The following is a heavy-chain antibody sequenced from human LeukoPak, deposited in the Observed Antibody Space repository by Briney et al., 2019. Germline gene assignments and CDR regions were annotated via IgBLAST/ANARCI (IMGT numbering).Heavy chain of an antibody. CDR2: IKQDGSEK. CDR3: ARAGTTRIYSGSYYGPFDY. D-gene: IGHD1-26*01. J-gene: IGHJ4*02. V-gene: IGHV3-7*01. CDR1: GFTFSSYW. Sequence: GGSLRLSCAASGFTFSSYWMSWVRQAPGKGLEWVANIKQDGSEKYYVDSVKGRFTISRDNAKNSLYLQMNSLRAEDTAVYYCARAGTTRIYSGSYYGPFDYWGQGTLVTVSS.